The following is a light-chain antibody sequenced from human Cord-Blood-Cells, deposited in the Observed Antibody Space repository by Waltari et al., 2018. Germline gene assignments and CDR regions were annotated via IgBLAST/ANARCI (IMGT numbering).Light chain of an antibody. J-gene: IGKJ1*01. CDR3: QQYNSYS. Sequence: DIQMTQSPSTLSASVGDRVTIPCRASQSISSWLAWYQQKPGKAPKLLIYKASSLESGVPSRFSGSGSGTEFTLTISSLQPDDFATYYCQQYNSYSFGQGTKVEIK. CDR2: KAS. V-gene: IGKV1-5*03. CDR1: QSISSW.